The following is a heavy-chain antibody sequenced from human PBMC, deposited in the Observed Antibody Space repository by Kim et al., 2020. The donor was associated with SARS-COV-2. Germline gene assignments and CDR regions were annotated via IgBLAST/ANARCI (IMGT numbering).Heavy chain of an antibody. Sequence: GGSLRLSCAASGFTFSSYSMNWVRQAPGKGLEWVSSLSSSSSYIYYADSVKGRFTISRDNAKNSLYLQMNSLRAEDTAVYYCARGPGDYDILTGYYTFDYWGQGTLVTVSS. CDR3: ARGPGDYDILTGYYTFDY. J-gene: IGHJ4*02. D-gene: IGHD3-9*01. CDR2: LSSSSSYI. CDR1: GFTFSSYS. V-gene: IGHV3-21*01.